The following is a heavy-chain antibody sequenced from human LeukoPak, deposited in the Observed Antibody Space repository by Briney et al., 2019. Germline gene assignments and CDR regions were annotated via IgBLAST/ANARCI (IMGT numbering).Heavy chain of an antibody. CDR2: IYYSGST. J-gene: IGHJ4*02. D-gene: IGHD1-26*01. V-gene: IGHV4-59*12. Sequence: SETLSLTCTVSGGSISRYYWSGIRQPPGRGLEGIGYIYYSGSTNYNPSLKSRVTISVDTSKNQFSLNLSSVTAADTAVYYCARDEVGGVKYWGQGTLVTVSS. CDR3: ARDEVGGVKY. CDR1: GGSISRYY.